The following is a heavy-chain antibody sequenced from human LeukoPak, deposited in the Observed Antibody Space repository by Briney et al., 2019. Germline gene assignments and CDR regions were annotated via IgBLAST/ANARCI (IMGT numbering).Heavy chain of an antibody. D-gene: IGHD3-3*01. Sequence: SETLSLTCAVSGDSISSYYWSWIRQPAGKGLEWIGHIYTTGSTNYNPSLKSRVTMSVDTSNNQFSLKLSSVTAADTAVYYCARGGFTKFDPWGQGTLVTVSS. CDR3: ARGGFTKFDP. CDR2: IYTTGST. J-gene: IGHJ5*02. CDR1: GDSISSYY. V-gene: IGHV4-4*07.